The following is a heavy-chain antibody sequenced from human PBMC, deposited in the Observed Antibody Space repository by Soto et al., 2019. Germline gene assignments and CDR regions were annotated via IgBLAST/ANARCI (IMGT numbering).Heavy chain of an antibody. CDR3: ARSIVVVTALDY. CDR2: INAGNGNT. V-gene: IGHV1-3*01. Sequence: ASVKVSCKASVYTFTSYAMHLVRQAPGQRLEWMGWINAGNGNTKYSQKFQGRVTITRDTSASTAYMELSSLRSEDTAVYYCARSIVVVTALDYWGQGTLVTVSS. J-gene: IGHJ4*02. D-gene: IGHD2-21*02. CDR1: VYTFTSYA.